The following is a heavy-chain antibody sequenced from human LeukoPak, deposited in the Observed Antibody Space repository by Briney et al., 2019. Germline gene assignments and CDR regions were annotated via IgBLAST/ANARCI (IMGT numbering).Heavy chain of an antibody. CDR3: ARASYFDY. J-gene: IGHJ4*02. CDR2: INPSGGSQ. V-gene: IGHV1-46*01. Sequence: ASVKVSYKAPGYTFTNYYMHWVRQAPGQGRAWMGMINPSGGSQTYAPLLQDRVTMTRYTCTSTVYMELSSLRSEDTAVYYCARASYFDYWGQGTLVTVSS. CDR1: GYTFTNYY.